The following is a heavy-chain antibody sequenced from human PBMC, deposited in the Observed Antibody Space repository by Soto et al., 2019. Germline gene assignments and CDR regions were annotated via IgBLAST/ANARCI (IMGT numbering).Heavy chain of an antibody. J-gene: IGHJ4*02. CDR2: ISGSGGST. Sequence: EVQLLESGGGLVQPGGSLRLSCAASGFTFSSYAMSWVRQAPGKGLEWVSAISGSGGSTYYADSVKGRFTISGDNSKNTLYLQMNSLRAEDTAVYYCAKQGGSGYSRGYWGQGTLVTVSS. CDR3: AKQGGSGYSRGY. CDR1: GFTFSSYA. D-gene: IGHD3-22*01. V-gene: IGHV3-23*01.